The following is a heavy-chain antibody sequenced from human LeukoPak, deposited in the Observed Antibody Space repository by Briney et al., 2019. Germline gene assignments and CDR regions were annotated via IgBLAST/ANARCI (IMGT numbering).Heavy chain of an antibody. Sequence: GESLQISGKGAGFTSTNYWSAWVRPVPGKDLELMVIIYARDHDTTYSASFQGGQFSISSDKSFTRVYLQWSRLQSSHTAMYHCERLARGWSGIFDVWAQGTMVPVS. V-gene: IGHV5-51*01. CDR3: ERLARGWSGIFDV. CDR1: GFTSTNYW. CDR2: IYARDHDT. J-gene: IGHJ3*01. D-gene: IGHD6-19*01.